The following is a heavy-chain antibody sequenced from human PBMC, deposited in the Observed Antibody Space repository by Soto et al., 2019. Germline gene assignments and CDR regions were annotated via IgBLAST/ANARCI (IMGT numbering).Heavy chain of an antibody. CDR1: GFTFDDYA. J-gene: IGHJ6*02. V-gene: IGHV3-9*01. Sequence: EVQLVESGGGLVQPGRSLRLSCAASGFTFDDYAMHWVRQAPGKGLEWVSGISWNSGSIGYADSVKGRFTISRDNXKXXLYLQMNSLRAEDTALYYCAKDMVPSVYYYYGMDVWGQGTTVTVSS. CDR2: ISWNSGSI. D-gene: IGHD6-6*01. CDR3: AKDMVPSVYYYYGMDV.